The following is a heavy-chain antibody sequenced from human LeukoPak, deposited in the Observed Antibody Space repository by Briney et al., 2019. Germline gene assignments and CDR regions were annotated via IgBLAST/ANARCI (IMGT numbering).Heavy chain of an antibody. CDR1: GFTFSSYS. J-gene: IGHJ3*02. V-gene: IGHV3-21*01. D-gene: IGHD3-16*02. CDR2: ISGSSSYI. Sequence: GGSLRLSCAASGFTFSSYSMNWVRQAPGKGLEWVSSISGSSSYIHYADSVKGRFTISRHNAKNSLYLQMNSLRAEDTAVYYCARVPAGVIGMKDAFDIWGQGTMVTVSS. CDR3: ARVPAGVIGMKDAFDI.